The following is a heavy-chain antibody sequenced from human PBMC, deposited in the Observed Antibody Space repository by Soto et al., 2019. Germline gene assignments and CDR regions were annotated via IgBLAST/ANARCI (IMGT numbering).Heavy chain of an antibody. V-gene: IGHV3-33*01. CDR3: VRDRPNTESLTGYFDT. Sequence: GGSLRLSCEASGFVFRTFRMHWVRRAPGKGLEWLATIRFDGSTARYAESVRGRFKISRDNSMNTLYLQLDRLRVEDTAVYYCVRDRPNTESLTGYFDTWGQGTPVTVSS. D-gene: IGHD3-9*01. J-gene: IGHJ4*02. CDR2: IRFDGSTA. CDR1: GFVFRTFR.